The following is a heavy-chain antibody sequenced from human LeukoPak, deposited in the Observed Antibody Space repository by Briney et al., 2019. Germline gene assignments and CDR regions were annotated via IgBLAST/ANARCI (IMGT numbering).Heavy chain of an antibody. CDR3: ARDPRIYYYDSSGLGY. CDR1: GYTFTSYD. V-gene: IGHV1-8*03. J-gene: IGHJ4*02. Sequence: ASVKVSCKASGYTFTSYDINWVRQATGQGLEWMGWMNLNSGNTGYAQKFQGRVTITRNTSIRTAYMELSSLRSEDTAVYYCARDPRIYYYDSSGLGYWGQGTLVTVSS. CDR2: MNLNSGNT. D-gene: IGHD3-22*01.